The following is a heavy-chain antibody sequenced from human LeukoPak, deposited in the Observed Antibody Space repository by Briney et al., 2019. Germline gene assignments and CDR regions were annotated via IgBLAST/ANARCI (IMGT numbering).Heavy chain of an antibody. Sequence: SGGSLRLSCAASGFTFDDYAMHWVRQAPGKGLEWVSGISWNSGSIGYADSVKGRFTISRDNAKNSLYLQMNNLRAEDTAMFYCATSMAQDVDAFHIWGQGTMVTVSS. V-gene: IGHV3-9*01. D-gene: IGHD2-21*01. J-gene: IGHJ3*02. CDR3: ATSMAQDVDAFHI. CDR1: GFTFDDYA. CDR2: ISWNSGSI.